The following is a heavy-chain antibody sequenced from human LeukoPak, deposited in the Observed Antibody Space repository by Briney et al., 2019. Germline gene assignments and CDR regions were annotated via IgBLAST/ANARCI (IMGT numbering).Heavy chain of an antibody. CDR1: GGTFSSYA. V-gene: IGHV1-69*04. D-gene: IGHD1-26*01. Sequence: GASVKVSCKASGGTFSSYAISWVRQAPGQGLEWMGRIIPILGIANYAQKFQGRVTMTEDTSTDTAYVELSSLRSEDTAVYYCATINEEWELPDYWGQGTLVTVSS. J-gene: IGHJ4*02. CDR2: IIPILGIA. CDR3: ATINEEWELPDY.